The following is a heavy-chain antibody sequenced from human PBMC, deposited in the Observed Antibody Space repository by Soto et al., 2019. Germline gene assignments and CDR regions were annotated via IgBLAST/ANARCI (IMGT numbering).Heavy chain of an antibody. V-gene: IGHV4-59*01. CDR3: ARDLAAVPRAFDY. CDR2: VYYTGTT. CDR1: GGSISSYF. J-gene: IGHJ4*02. Sequence: QVQLQESGPGLLKPSETLSLTCTVSGGSISSYFYIWVRQPPGKGLEWIGSVYYTGTTDYNPSLNSRVTISVDTSKTQFSLNLRSVTAADTAVYYCARDLAAVPRAFDYWGRGTLVTVYS. D-gene: IGHD6-13*01.